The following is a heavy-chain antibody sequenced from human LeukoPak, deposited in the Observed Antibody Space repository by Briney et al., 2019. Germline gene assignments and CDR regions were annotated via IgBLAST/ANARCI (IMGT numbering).Heavy chain of an antibody. J-gene: IGHJ1*01. V-gene: IGHV4-34*01. Sequence: SETLSLTCAVYGGSFSGYYWSWIRQPPGKGLEWIGEINHSGSTNYNPSLKSRVTISVDTSKNQFSLKLSSVTAADTAVYYCASRAATPYYGYFQHWGQGTLVTVSS. CDR3: ASRAATPYYGYFQH. CDR1: GGSFSGYY. CDR2: INHSGST. D-gene: IGHD3-22*01.